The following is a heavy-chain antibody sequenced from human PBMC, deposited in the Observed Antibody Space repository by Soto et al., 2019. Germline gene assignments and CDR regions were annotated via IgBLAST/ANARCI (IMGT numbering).Heavy chain of an antibody. CDR2: IYSGGST. CDR1: GFTVSSYY. Sequence: GGSLRLSCAASGFTVSSYYMSWVRQAPGKGLEWVAVIYSGGSTYYADSVKGRFTISRHNSKNTLYLQMNNLRTADTAVYYCARDHLYDSRGYTFDFWGQGTLVTVSS. CDR3: ARDHLYDSRGYTFDF. D-gene: IGHD3-22*01. V-gene: IGHV3-53*04. J-gene: IGHJ4*02.